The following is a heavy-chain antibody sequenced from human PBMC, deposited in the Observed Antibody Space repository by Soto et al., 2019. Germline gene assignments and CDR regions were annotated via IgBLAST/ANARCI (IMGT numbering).Heavy chain of an antibody. V-gene: IGHV3-23*01. D-gene: IGHD2-15*01. CDR1: GFTFSSYA. CDR3: AKRGAWGSGGSGFDY. CDR2: ISGSGYST. J-gene: IGHJ4*02. Sequence: EVQLLESGGGLVQPGGSLRLSCAASGFTFSSYAMSWVRQAPGKGLEWVSAISGSGYSTYYADSVKGRFTISRDNSKKTLYLQMNSLRAEYTAVYYCAKRGAWGSGGSGFDYWGQGTLVTVSS.